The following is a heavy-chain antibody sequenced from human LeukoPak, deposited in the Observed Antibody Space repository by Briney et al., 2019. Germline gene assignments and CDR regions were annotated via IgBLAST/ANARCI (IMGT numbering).Heavy chain of an antibody. CDR1: VFKFTNFY. Sequence: GASVTLSFKASVFKFTNFYFHWVRQAPGQGLEWMGIINPSGGTTTYAQKFQGNITMTRDTSTSTVYMEMTSLTSEDTAVYYCARSEYSKSIWFDPWGQGTLVTVSS. J-gene: IGHJ5*02. CDR3: ARSEYSKSIWFDP. CDR2: INPSGGTT. V-gene: IGHV1-46*01. D-gene: IGHD6-6*01.